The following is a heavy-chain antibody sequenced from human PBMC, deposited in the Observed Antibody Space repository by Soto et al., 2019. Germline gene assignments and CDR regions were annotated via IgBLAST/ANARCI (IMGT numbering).Heavy chain of an antibody. CDR2: IKQDGSEK. J-gene: IGHJ4*02. Sequence: EVQLVESGGGLVQPGGSLRLSCAASGFTFSSYWMSWVRQAPGKGLEWVANIKQDGSEKYYVDSVKGRSTISRDNARNSLYLQMNSLRAEDKAVYYCARDSQYNWNNYYFDYWGQGTLVTVSS. CDR1: GFTFSSYW. D-gene: IGHD1-20*01. CDR3: ARDSQYNWNNYYFDY. V-gene: IGHV3-7*01.